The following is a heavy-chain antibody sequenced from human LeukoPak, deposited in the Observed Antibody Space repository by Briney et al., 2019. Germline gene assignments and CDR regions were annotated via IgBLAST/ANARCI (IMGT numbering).Heavy chain of an antibody. CDR2: INPSGGST. V-gene: IGHV1-46*01. CDR3: ARAFLEWLSYYYGMDV. D-gene: IGHD3-3*02. J-gene: IGHJ6*02. Sequence: ASVKVSCKASGYTFTSYYMHWVRQAPGQGLEWMGIINPSGGSTSYAQKFQGRVTMTRDTSTSTVYMELSSLRSEDTAVYYCARAFLEWLSYYYGMDVWGQGTTVTVSS. CDR1: GYTFTSYY.